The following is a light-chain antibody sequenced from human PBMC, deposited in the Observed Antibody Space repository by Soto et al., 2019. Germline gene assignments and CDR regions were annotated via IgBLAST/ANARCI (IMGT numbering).Light chain of an antibody. CDR3: QQYGSSPPLLT. Sequence: EIVLTQSPGTLSLSPGERATLSCRASQSVSSSYLAWYQQKPGQAPRLLIYGASSRATGIPDRFSGSGSGTDVTLTISRLEPEDFAVYYCQQYGSSPPLLTFCGGTKVEIK. CDR2: GAS. J-gene: IGKJ4*01. CDR1: QSVSSSY. V-gene: IGKV3-20*01.